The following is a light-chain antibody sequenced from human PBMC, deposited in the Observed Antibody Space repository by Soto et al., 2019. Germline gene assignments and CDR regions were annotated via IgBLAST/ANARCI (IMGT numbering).Light chain of an antibody. CDR1: QSIRSY. CDR3: QQSYSTPPWT. CDR2: DAS. V-gene: IGKV1-39*01. Sequence: IHQTQSPASLSASFGDEVTITCRASQSIRSYLDWVQQKPGKAPKLLIYDASSLQTGVPSRFSGSGSGTDFSLTISSLQPEDFATYYCQQSYSTPPWTFAQGTMVEI. J-gene: IGKJ1*01.